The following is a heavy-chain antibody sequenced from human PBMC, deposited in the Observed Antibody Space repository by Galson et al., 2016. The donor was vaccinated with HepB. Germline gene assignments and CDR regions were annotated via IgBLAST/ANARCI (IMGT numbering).Heavy chain of an antibody. J-gene: IGHJ5*02. D-gene: IGHD6-19*01. CDR1: GGSINSNNW. CDR2: IYQSGTT. Sequence: ETLSLTCAVSGGSINSNNWWNWVRQPPGKGLEWIGEIYQSGTTHYNSSLKSRVTISIDNSKNQFSLRMTSVTAADTAVYYCSGGGLARGFDPWGQGSLVTVSS. V-gene: IGHV4-4*02. CDR3: SGGGLARGFDP.